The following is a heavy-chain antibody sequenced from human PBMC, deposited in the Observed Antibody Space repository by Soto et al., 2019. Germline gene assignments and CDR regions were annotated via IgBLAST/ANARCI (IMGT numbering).Heavy chain of an antibody. J-gene: IGHJ1*01. CDR1: GFIFSKYW. CDR2: VNQDGSVK. Sequence: LRLSCVASGFIFSKYWMSWVRQAPGKGLEWVANVNQDGSVKYYVDSVKGRFTISRDNAENSLFLRMNSLRVEDTAVYYCVRAIAAADSAWGQGTLVTVSS. CDR3: VRAIAAADSA. D-gene: IGHD6-13*01. V-gene: IGHV3-7*01.